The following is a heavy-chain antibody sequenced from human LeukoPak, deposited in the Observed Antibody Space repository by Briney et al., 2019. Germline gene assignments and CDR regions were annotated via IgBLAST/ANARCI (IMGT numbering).Heavy chain of an antibody. CDR3: ARVPDTAIHFDY. V-gene: IGHV4-38-2*02. D-gene: IGHD5-18*01. Sequence: SETLSLTCTVSGYSISSGYYWGWIRQPPGKGLEWIGSIYHSGSTYYNPSLKSRVTISVDTSKNQFSLKLSSVTAADTAVYYCARVPDTAIHFDYWGQGTLVTVSS. J-gene: IGHJ4*02. CDR2: IYHSGST. CDR1: GYSISSGYY.